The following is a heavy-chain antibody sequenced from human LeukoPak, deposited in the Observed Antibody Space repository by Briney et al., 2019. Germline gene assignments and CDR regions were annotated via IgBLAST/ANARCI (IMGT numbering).Heavy chain of an antibody. CDR1: AFAFSTYW. J-gene: IGHJ4*02. CDR2: INPEGAST. V-gene: IGHV3-74*01. CDR3: ARGTAITAGIDF. Sequence: PGRSLRLSSTASAFAFSTYWMFWDRQAPGNGLVWVSQINPEGASTTYGDPAKGRFTAPRDNAKHALHLQMNSLRVDDTAVYYCARGTAITAGIDFWGQGTLVTVSS. D-gene: IGHD6-19*01.